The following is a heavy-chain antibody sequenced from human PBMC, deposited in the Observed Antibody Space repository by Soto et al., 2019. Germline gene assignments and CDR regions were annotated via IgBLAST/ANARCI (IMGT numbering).Heavy chain of an antibody. CDR3: ARDLLLYYYDSSGPRGNYYGMDV. D-gene: IGHD3-22*01. CDR1: GGTFSSYA. J-gene: IGHJ6*02. V-gene: IGHV1-69*13. CDR2: IIPIFGTA. Sequence: SVKVSFKACGGTFSSYAISWLRQAPGQGLEWMGGIIPIFGTANYAQKFQGRVTITADESTSTAYMELSSLRSEDTAVYYCARDLLLYYYDSSGPRGNYYGMDVWGQGTTVTVSS.